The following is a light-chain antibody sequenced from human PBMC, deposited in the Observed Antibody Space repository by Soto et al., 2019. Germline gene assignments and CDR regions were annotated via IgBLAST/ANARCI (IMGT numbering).Light chain of an antibody. CDR3: QHYTNWPLT. V-gene: IGKV3-15*01. CDR2: DAS. J-gene: IGKJ4*01. CDR1: HDVSSR. Sequence: EIVMTQSPVTLSVSPGERATPSCRASHDVSSRLAWYQQKPGQAPRLLIYDASTRATGLPARFSGSGSGTEFTLTISSLQSEDFAVYYCQHYTNWPLTFGGGTKVDIK.